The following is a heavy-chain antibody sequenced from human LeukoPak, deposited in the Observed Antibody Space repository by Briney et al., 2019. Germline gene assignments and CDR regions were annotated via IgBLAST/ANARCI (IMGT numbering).Heavy chain of an antibody. J-gene: IGHJ2*01. CDR1: GFTFSKYA. V-gene: IGHV3-23*01. CDR3: AEWNSVYWYFDL. Sequence: GGSLRLXCAASGFTFSKYAMSWVRQVPEKGLEWVSGISGSGGSTYYADSVKGRFTISRDNSKNTLHLQMNSLRAEDTALYYCAEWNSVYWYFDLWGRGTLVTVSS. D-gene: IGHD1-1*01. CDR2: ISGSGGST.